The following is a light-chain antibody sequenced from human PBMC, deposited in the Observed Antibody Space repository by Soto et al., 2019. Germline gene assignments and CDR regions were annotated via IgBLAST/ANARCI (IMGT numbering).Light chain of an antibody. J-gene: IGKJ2*01. CDR1: QGISTW. V-gene: IGKV1-12*01. CDR2: GAS. Sequence: DIQMTQSPSSVSASVGDRVTLTCRASQGISTWLDWYQQKPGKVPKLLIYGASRLQTGVPSRFSGSGSGTDFTLTISSLQPEDFATYYCQQASSLPHTFGQGTRVEIK. CDR3: QQASSLPHT.